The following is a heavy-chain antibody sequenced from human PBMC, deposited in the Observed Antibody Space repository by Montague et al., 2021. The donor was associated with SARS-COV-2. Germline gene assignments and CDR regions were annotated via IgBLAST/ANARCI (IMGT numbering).Heavy chain of an antibody. CDR1: GGSIRNYY. D-gene: IGHD4-23*01. Sequence: SETRSLTCTVSGGSIRNYYWSWIRQPAGKGLEWIGRIYSSGSINYNPSLKTRITLSVDTYKNQLSLRVNSVTAADTAVYYCARNPVEYYGMDVWGQGTTVTVSS. V-gene: IGHV4-4*07. J-gene: IGHJ6*02. CDR2: IYSSGSI. CDR3: ARNPVEYYGMDV.